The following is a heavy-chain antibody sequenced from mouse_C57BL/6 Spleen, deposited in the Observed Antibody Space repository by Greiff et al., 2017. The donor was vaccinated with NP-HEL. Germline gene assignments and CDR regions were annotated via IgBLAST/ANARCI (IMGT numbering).Heavy chain of an antibody. V-gene: IGHV1-54*01. J-gene: IGHJ3*01. CDR2: INPGSGGT. Sequence: VQLQQSGAELVRPGTSVKVSCKASGYAFTNYLIEWVKQRPGQGLEWIGVINPGSGGTNYNEKFKGKATLTADKSSSTAYMRRSSLTSEDSAVYFCARKGYDSYCGFAYWGQGTLVTVSA. D-gene: IGHD2-3*01. CDR1: GYAFTNYL. CDR3: ARKGYDSYCGFAY.